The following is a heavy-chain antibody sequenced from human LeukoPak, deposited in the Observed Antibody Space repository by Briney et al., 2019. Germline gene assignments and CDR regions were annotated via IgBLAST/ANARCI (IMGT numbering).Heavy chain of an antibody. Sequence: GESLKISCKGSGYSVTNYWIGWVRQMPGKGLEWMGIIYPGNSDTKYSPSFQGQVTMSADKSISTAYLQWSSLKASDTAMYYCASLQNYCSGGSCYPYYFDYWGQGTLVTVSS. V-gene: IGHV5-51*01. CDR1: GYSVTNYW. J-gene: IGHJ4*02. CDR2: IYPGNSDT. CDR3: ASLQNYCSGGSCYPYYFDY. D-gene: IGHD2-15*01.